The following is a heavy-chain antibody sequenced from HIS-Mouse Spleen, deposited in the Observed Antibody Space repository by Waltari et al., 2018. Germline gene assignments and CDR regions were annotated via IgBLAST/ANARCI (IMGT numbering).Heavy chain of an antibody. CDR1: GYTLTELS. Sequence: QVQLVQSGAEVKKPGASVKVSCKVSGYTLTELSMHWVRQAPGKGLEWMGGFAAEDGETIYAQKFPGRVTMTEHTSTDTAYMELSSLRSEDTAVYYCATGSVSSSYPDYWGQGTLVTVSS. CDR3: ATGSVSSSYPDY. CDR2: FAAEDGET. V-gene: IGHV1-24*01. J-gene: IGHJ4*02. D-gene: IGHD6-6*01.